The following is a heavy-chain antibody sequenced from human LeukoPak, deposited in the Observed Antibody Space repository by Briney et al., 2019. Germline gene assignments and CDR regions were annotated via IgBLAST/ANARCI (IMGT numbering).Heavy chain of an antibody. CDR3: AKVFGSYYGSAY. Sequence: GGSLRLSCAASGFTFSSYGMHWVRQAPGKGLEWVAFIRYDGSNKYYADSVKGRFTISRDNSKNTLYLQMNSLRAEDTAVYYCAKVFGSYYGSAYWGQGTLVTVSS. J-gene: IGHJ4*02. V-gene: IGHV3-30*02. CDR1: GFTFSSYG. D-gene: IGHD1-26*01. CDR2: IRYDGSNK.